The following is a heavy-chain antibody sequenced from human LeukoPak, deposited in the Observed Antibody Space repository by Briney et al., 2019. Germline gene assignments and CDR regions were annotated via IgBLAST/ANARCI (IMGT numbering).Heavy chain of an antibody. V-gene: IGHV3-21*01. D-gene: IGHD3-3*01. CDR1: GFILSSYT. CDR2: IGTSTSYI. J-gene: IGHJ6*02. CDR3: ARGWSDGMDV. Sequence: GSLRLSCAASGFILSSYTMNWVRQAPGRGLEWVSSIGTSTSYIFYADSVKGRFTMSRDNAMNSVYLHMNSLRAEDTAVYYCARGWSDGMDVWGQGTTATVSS.